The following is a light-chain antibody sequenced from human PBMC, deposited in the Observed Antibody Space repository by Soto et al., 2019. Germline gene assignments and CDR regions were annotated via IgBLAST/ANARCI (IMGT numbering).Light chain of an antibody. V-gene: IGLV4-60*02. J-gene: IGLJ2*01. CDR1: SGHSSYI. CDR3: ETWDSNTRV. Sequence: QSVLTQSSSASASLGSSVKLTCTLSSGHSSYIIAWHQQQPGKAPRYLMMLENSGSYNKGSGVPDRFSGSSSGADRYLTISKLQFEDEADYYCETWDSNTRVFGGGTKLTVL. CDR2: LENSGSY.